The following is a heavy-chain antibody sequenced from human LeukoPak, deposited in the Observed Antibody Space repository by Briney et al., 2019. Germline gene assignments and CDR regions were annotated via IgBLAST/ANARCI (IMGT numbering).Heavy chain of an antibody. CDR1: GGSISSYY. CDR2: IYYSGST. V-gene: IGHV4-59*01. Sequence: SETLSLTCTVSGGSISSYYWSWIRQPPGKGLEWIGYIYYSGSTNYNPSLKSRVTISVDTSKNQFSLKLSSVTAADTAVYYCARDGIAARLRYFDYWGQGTLVTVSS. D-gene: IGHD6-6*01. J-gene: IGHJ4*02. CDR3: ARDGIAARLRYFDY.